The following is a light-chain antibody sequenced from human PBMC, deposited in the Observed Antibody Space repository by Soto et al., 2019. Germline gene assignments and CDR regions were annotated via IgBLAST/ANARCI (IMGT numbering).Light chain of an antibody. CDR2: EVT. V-gene: IGLV2-14*01. J-gene: IGLJ3*02. CDR3: SSYTSRSTRV. CDR1: SSDVGGYNY. Sequence: QSALTQPASVSGSPGQSITISCTGTSSDVGGYNYVSWYQQHPGKAPKLMIYEVTNRPSGVCNRFSGSKPGNTASLTISGLQVEYEAHYYCSSYTSRSTRVFGGGTKLTVL.